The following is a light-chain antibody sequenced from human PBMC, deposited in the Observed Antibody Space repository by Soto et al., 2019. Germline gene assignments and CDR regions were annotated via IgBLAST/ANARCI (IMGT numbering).Light chain of an antibody. Sequence: QSVLTQPASVSGSPGQSITISCTGTSSDVGSYNLVSWYQQRPGKAPKLMIYEGSKRPSGVSNRFSGSKSGNTASPTISGLQAEDEADYYCCSYAGSSTSLYVFGTGTKVTVL. J-gene: IGLJ1*01. CDR1: SSDVGSYNL. V-gene: IGLV2-23*01. CDR3: CSYAGSSTSLYV. CDR2: EGS.